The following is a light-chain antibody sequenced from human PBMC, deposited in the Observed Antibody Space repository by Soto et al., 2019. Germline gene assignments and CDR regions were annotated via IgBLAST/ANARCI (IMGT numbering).Light chain of an antibody. V-gene: IGLV2-14*01. CDR1: SSDVGGYNY. CDR2: DVS. J-gene: IGLJ3*02. CDR3: SSYTSSSTPNWV. Sequence: QSALTQPASVSGSPGQSITISCTGTSSDVGGYNYVSWYQQHPGKAPKLMIYDVSNRPSGVSNRFSGSKSGNTASLTISGLQAEDEADYYCSSYTSSSTPNWVFSGGTKVTVL.